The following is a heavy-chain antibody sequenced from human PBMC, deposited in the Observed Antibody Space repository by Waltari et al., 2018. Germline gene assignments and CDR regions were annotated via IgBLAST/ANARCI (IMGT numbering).Heavy chain of an antibody. V-gene: IGHV4-4*02. Sequence: GSTNYNPSLKSRVTISVDKSKNQFSLKLSSVTAADTAVYYCASSRGVTTRGSDAFDIWGQGTMVTVSS. CDR3: ASSRGVTTRGSDAFDI. J-gene: IGHJ3*02. CDR2: GST. D-gene: IGHD4-17*01.